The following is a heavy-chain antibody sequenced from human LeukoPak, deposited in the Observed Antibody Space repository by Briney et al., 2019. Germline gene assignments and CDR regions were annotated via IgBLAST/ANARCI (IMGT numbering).Heavy chain of an antibody. CDR1: GGSISSYY. V-gene: IGHV4-59*08. D-gene: IGHD6-13*01. CDR3: ARQRVAAASSYWYFDL. Sequence: SETLSLACTVSGGSISSYYWSWIRQPPGKGLEWIGYIYYSGSTNYNPSLKSRVTISVDTSKNQFSLKLSSVTAADTAVYYCARQRVAAASSYWYFDLWGRGTLVTVSS. CDR2: IYYSGST. J-gene: IGHJ2*01.